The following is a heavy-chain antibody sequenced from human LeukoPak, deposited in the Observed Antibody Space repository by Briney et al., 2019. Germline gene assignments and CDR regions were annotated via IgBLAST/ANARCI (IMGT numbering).Heavy chain of an antibody. J-gene: IGHJ3*02. CDR1: GGSISSYY. CDR3: ASGIAFGAFDI. CDR2: IYYSGST. V-gene: IGHV4-59*08. D-gene: IGHD3-16*01. Sequence: RPSETLSLTCTVSGGSISSYYWSWIRQPPGKGLEWIGYIYYSGSTNYNPSLKSRVTISVDTSKNQFSLKLSSVTAADTAVYYCASGIAFGAFDIWGQGTMVTASS.